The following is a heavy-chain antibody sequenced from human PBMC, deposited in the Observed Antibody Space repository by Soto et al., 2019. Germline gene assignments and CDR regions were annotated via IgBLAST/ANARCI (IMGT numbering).Heavy chain of an antibody. Sequence: PGGSLRLSCAFSGFIFSDHYMDWVRQAPGKGLEWVGRSRNKANSYSTEYAASVKGRFTFSRDDSKNSLYLQMNSLKTEDTAVYYCTRPVAGYKWGFDYWGQGTVVTVSS. CDR1: GFIFSDHY. J-gene: IGHJ4*02. D-gene: IGHD5-12*01. V-gene: IGHV3-72*01. CDR2: SRNKANSYST. CDR3: TRPVAGYKWGFDY.